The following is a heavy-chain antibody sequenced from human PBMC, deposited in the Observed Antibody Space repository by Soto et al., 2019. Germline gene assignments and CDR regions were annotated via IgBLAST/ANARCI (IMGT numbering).Heavy chain of an antibody. CDR2: IYHSGST. CDR1: GGSISSSNW. J-gene: IGHJ4*02. CDR3: ARGEENAYGDDSFDY. V-gene: IGHV4-4*02. D-gene: IGHD4-17*01. Sequence: QVQLQESGPELVKPSGALSLTCAVSGGSISSSNWWSWVRQPPGQGLQWIGEIYHSGSTNYNPSLNSQVTISVDRSKNQCALKLSSVAAADTAVYYCARGEENAYGDDSFDYWGQGTLVTVSS.